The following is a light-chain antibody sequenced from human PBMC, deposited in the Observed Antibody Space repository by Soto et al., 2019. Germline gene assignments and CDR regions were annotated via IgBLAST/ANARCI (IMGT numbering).Light chain of an antibody. CDR2: GAS. J-gene: IGKJ1*01. V-gene: IGKV3-20*01. CDR3: QQYGRSSWT. Sequence: EIVLTQSPGTLSLSPGERATLSCRASQSVSSSYLAWYQQKPGQAPRLLIYGASSRATGIPDRFSGSGSETAFTLTISRLEPEDFGVYYCQQYGRSSWTFGQGNKVEIK. CDR1: QSVSSSY.